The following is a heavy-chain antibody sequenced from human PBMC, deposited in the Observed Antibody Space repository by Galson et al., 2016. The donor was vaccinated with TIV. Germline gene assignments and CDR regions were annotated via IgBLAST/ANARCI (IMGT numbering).Heavy chain of an antibody. V-gene: IGHV1-18*04. J-gene: IGHJ6*02. D-gene: IGHD2-2*01. CDR2: ISAYNGDI. CDR1: GYSFLSYG. CDR3: ATELYCSSISCYYYYGLDV. Sequence: SVKVSCKASGYSFLSYGMTWVRQAPGRGLEWLGWISAYNGDIKSARKFQGRVTMTTDTSTNTAYMELRSLGSDDTAVYYCATELYCSSISCYYYYGLDVWGPGTTVTVPS.